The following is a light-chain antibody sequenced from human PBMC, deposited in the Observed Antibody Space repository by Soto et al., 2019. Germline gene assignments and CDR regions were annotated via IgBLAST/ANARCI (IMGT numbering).Light chain of an antibody. CDR2: TNS. Sequence: QSVLTHPPAASGPPGHRVTISCSGRASNIGSNFVSWYQVVPGTAPKLLIYTNSHRPSGVPDRFSGSRSGTSASLDISGLQSDDEADYFCATWDDNVKGPVFGGGTKVTVL. V-gene: IGLV1-44*01. CDR1: ASNIGSNF. J-gene: IGLJ2*01. CDR3: ATWDDNVKGPV.